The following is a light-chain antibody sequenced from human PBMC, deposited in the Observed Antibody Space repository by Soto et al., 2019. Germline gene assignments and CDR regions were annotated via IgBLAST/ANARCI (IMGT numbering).Light chain of an antibody. CDR1: QSIGNF. V-gene: IGKV1-39*01. J-gene: IGKJ2*01. Sequence: DMEMTQSPSSLSASVGDRVTITCRARQSIGNFLHWYQQQPGKAPRLLLYATSSLQSGVPSRFSGSGSGTDFTLAISSLQPEDFATYYCQQSYSTPYTFGQGTKLEI. CDR3: QQSYSTPYT. CDR2: ATS.